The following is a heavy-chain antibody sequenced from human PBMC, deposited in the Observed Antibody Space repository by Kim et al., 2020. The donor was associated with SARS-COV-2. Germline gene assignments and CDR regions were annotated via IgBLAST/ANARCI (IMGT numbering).Heavy chain of an antibody. CDR2: IIPIFGTA. CDR1: GGTFSSYA. D-gene: IGHD6-19*01. V-gene: IGHV1-69*13. CDR3: ARDWLHSSGWNYGMDV. Sequence: SVKVSCKASGGTFSSYAISCVRQAPGQGLEWMGGIIPIFGTANYAQKFQGRVTITADESTSTAYMELSSLRSEDTAVYYCARDWLHSSGWNYGMDVWGQGTTVTVSS. J-gene: IGHJ6*02.